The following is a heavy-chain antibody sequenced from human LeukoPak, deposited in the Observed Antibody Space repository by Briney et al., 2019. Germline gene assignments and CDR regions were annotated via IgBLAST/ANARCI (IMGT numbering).Heavy chain of an antibody. CDR1: GFTFSSYS. Sequence: AESLTLSCAASGFTFSSYSLNWVRQPPGKGLEWVSSISSSSSYIYYADSVKGRFTIFSDNTKNSLYLQMNSLRAEDTAVYYCARDGDWAYGMDVWGQGTTVTVSS. V-gene: IGHV3-21*01. CDR2: ISSSSSYI. CDR3: ARDGDWAYGMDV. D-gene: IGHD3/OR15-3a*01. J-gene: IGHJ6*02.